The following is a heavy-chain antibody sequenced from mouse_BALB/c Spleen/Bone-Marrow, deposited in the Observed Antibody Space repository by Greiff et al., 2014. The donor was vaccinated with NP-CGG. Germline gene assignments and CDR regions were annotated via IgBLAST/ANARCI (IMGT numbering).Heavy chain of an antibody. J-gene: IGHJ3*01. CDR2: IDPSDSYT. CDR3: ARYGGYFPWFAY. D-gene: IGHD2-3*01. Sequence: VQLQQSGAELVKPGASVKLSCKASGYTFTSYWMHWVKQRPGQGLEWIGEIDPSDSYTNYNQKFKGKATLTVDKSSSTAYMQLSSLTSEDSAVYYCARYGGYFPWFAYWGQGTPVTVSA. V-gene: IGHV1-69*02. CDR1: GYTFTSYW.